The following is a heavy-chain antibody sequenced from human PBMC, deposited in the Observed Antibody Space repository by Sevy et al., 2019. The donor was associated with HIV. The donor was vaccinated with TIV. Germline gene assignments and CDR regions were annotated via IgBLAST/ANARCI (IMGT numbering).Heavy chain of an antibody. CDR3: AKGGSGGIDHYGMDV. CDR1: GFRFNNFG. J-gene: IGHJ6*02. Sequence: GGSLRLSCAASGFRFNNFGMYWIRQAPGKGLEGVAIIRYDGINKYYVDSVKGRSTISRDNSKDTLYLEMKSLRLEDTAIYYCAKGGSGGIDHYGMDVWGQWTTVTVSS. V-gene: IGHV3-30*02. D-gene: IGHD6-25*01. CDR2: IRYDGINK.